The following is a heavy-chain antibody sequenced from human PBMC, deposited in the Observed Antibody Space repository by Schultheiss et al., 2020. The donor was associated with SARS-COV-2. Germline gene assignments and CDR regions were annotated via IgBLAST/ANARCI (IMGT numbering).Heavy chain of an antibody. V-gene: IGHV4-38-2*01. CDR2: IYHSGST. Sequence: SETLSLTCAVSGYSISSGYYWGWIRQPPGKGLEWIGEIYHSGSTNYNPSLKSRVTISVDTSKNQFSLKLSSVTAADTAVYYCARVVDPDVFDIWGQGTMVTVSS. D-gene: IGHD2-15*01. CDR3: ARVVDPDVFDI. CDR1: GYSISSGYY. J-gene: IGHJ3*02.